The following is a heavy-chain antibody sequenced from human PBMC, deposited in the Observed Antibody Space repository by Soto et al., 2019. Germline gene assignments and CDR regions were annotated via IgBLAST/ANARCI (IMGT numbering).Heavy chain of an antibody. V-gene: IGHV1-2*02. D-gene: IGHD3-22*01. CDR2: INPNSGGT. J-gene: IGHJ4*02. Sequence: ASVNGSCKASGYTFTGYYMHWVRQAPGQGLEWMGWINPNSGGTNYAQKFQGRVTMTRDTSISTAYMELSRLRSDDTAVYYCARDPIDYYDSSGYYSVGYFDYWGQGTLVTVSS. CDR3: ARDPIDYYDSSGYYSVGYFDY. CDR1: GYTFTGYY.